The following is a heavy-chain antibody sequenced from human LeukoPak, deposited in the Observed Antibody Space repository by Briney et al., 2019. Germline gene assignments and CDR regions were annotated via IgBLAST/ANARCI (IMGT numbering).Heavy chain of an antibody. CDR1: GFTFSSYA. CDR2: ISYDGSNK. Sequence: GGSLRLSCAASGFTFSSYAMHWVRQAPGEGLEWVAVISYDGSNKYYADSVKGRFTISRDNSKNTLYLQMNSLRAEDTAVYYCAGRTLESIAAAGDYWGQGTLVTVSS. CDR3: AGRTLESIAAAGDY. D-gene: IGHD6-13*01. J-gene: IGHJ4*02. V-gene: IGHV3-30*04.